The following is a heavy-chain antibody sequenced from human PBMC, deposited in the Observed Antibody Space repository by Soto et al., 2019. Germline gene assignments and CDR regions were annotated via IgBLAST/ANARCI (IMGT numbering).Heavy chain of an antibody. V-gene: IGHV4-4*07. CDR1: GGSMTGYF. CDR2: VYNSGNT. CDR3: GRTHWVSGTEY. Sequence: QVQLQESGPGLVKPSETLSLTCTVSGGSMTGYFWSWIRQPAGKALEWIGHVYNSGNTDYNPSLASRITMAVDTSKRQFSLKVKSVTAADTAVYYCGRTHWVSGTEYWGQGILVTVSS. J-gene: IGHJ4*02. D-gene: IGHD6-19*01.